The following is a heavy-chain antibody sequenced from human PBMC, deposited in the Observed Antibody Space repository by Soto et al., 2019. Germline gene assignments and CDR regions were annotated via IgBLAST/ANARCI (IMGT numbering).Heavy chain of an antibody. CDR1: GASISRYY. CDR2: LYNTGST. D-gene: IGHD2-2*01. Sequence: PSETLSLTCTVSGASISRYYWSWIRQHPGKGLEWIGYLYNTGSTNYNPSLKSRVTISIDRSKNQFSLKLSSVTAADTAVYYCARVPDYWGQGILVTVSS. J-gene: IGHJ4*02. CDR3: ARVPDY. V-gene: IGHV4-59*12.